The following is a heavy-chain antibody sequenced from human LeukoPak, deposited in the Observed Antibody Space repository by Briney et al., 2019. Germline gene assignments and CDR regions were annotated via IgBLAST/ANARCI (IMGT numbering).Heavy chain of an antibody. CDR3: TTGYYYDSSGYYY. D-gene: IGHD3-22*01. CDR2: IESKTDGGTT. V-gene: IGHV3-15*04. J-gene: IGHJ4*02. Sequence: GGSLRLSCAACGFTFSNAWMSWVRQAPGKGLEWVGRIESKTDGGTTDYAAPVKGRFTISRDDSKNTLYLQMISLKTEDTAVYYCTTGYYYDSSGYYYWGQGTLVTVSS. CDR1: GFTFSNAW.